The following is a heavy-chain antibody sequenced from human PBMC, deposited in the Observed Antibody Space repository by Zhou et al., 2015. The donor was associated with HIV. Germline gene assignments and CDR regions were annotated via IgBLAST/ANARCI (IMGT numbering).Heavy chain of an antibody. CDR3: AKSSADSDYAFDT. CDR2: IIPLSGAS. J-gene: IGHJ3*02. V-gene: IGHV1-69*01. Sequence: QVQLVQSGTEVKKPGSSVKVSCKASGGTFSTYTIGWVRQAPGQGLEWMGGIIPLSGASSYAHKFQDRLTITADESTSTAYMELTGLRSEDTAVYYCAKSSADSDYAFDTWGQGTQVVVSS. D-gene: IGHD3-22*01. CDR1: GGTFSTYT.